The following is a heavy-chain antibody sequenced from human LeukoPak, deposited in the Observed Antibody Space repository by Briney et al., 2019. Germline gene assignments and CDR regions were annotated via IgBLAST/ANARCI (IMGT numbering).Heavy chain of an antibody. Sequence: GGSLRLSCAASGFTFSSYALSWVRQAPGRGLELVSGLSGSGTSTYYADSVKGRFTISRDNSKNTLYLQMNTLGAEDTAVYFCAKDNGRYGMDVWGQGTTVTVSS. D-gene: IGHD3-9*01. CDR2: LSGSGTST. J-gene: IGHJ6*02. CDR1: GFTFSSYA. V-gene: IGHV3-23*01. CDR3: AKDNGRYGMDV.